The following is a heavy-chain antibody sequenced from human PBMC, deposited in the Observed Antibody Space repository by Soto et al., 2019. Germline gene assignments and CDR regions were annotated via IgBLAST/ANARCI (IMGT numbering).Heavy chain of an antibody. CDR3: AGRRVEMATTRCFDY. Sequence: QVQLVQSGAEVKKPGASVKVSCKASGYTFTSYDINWVRQATGQGLEWMGWMNPNSGNTGYAQKFQGRVTMTRNTSISTAYMELSSLRSADTAVYYCAGRRVEMATTRCFDYWGQGTPVTVSS. CDR1: GYTFTSYD. CDR2: MNPNSGNT. J-gene: IGHJ4*02. V-gene: IGHV1-8*01. D-gene: IGHD5-12*01.